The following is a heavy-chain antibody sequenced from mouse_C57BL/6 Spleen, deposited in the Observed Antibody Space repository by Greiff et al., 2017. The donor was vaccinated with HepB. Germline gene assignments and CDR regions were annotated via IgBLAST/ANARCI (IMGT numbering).Heavy chain of an antibody. CDR2: IYPGSGST. V-gene: IGHV1-55*01. Sequence: QVHVKQPGAELVKPGASVKVSCKAPGYTFTRYWITWVKQRPGQGLVWIGDIYPGSGSTNYNEKFKSKATLTVDTSSSTAYMQLSSMTSEDYAVYYCARDITTVVATDYTMDCWGHGTSVT. CDR1: GYTFTRYW. J-gene: IGHJ4*01. CDR3: ARDITTVVATDYTMDC. D-gene: IGHD1-1*01.